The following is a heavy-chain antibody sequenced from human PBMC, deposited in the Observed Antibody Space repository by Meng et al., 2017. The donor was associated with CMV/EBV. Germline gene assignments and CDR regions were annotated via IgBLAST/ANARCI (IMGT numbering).Heavy chain of an antibody. J-gene: IGHJ4*02. CDR2: ISSSSSYI. CDR3: ARGCIAARLCDY. Sequence: GGSLRLSCAASGFTFSSYSMNWVRQAPGKGLEWVSSISSSSSYIYYAASVKGRFTISRDNAKNSLYLQMNRLRAEDTAVYYCARGCIAARLCDYWGQGTLVTVSS. V-gene: IGHV3-21*01. D-gene: IGHD6-6*01. CDR1: GFTFSSYS.